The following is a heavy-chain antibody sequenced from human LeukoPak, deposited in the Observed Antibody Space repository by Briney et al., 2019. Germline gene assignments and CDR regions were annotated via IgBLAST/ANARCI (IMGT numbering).Heavy chain of an antibody. J-gene: IGHJ4*02. Sequence: PSETLSLTCAVSGYSISSGYYWGWIRQPPGQGLEWIGSIYHSGSTYYNPSPKSRVTISVDTSKNQFSLKLSSVTAADTAVYYCARQGITMVRGVIINFDYWGQGTLVTVSS. V-gene: IGHV4-38-2*01. CDR1: GYSISSGYY. D-gene: IGHD3-10*01. CDR3: ARQGITMVRGVIINFDY. CDR2: IYHSGST.